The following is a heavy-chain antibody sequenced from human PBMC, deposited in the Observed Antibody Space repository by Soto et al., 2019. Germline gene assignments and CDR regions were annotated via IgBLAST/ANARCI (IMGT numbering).Heavy chain of an antibody. CDR1: GASISSGGSY. Sequence: SETLSLTCTVSGASISSGGSYWSWIRQRPGKGLEWIGYIFYSGSFYYTPSLKGRVVISPDTSKNQFSLRLTSVTAADTAVYYCARAPETPPIFGVVRPYFFDYWGQGTLVTVSS. J-gene: IGHJ4*02. V-gene: IGHV4-31*03. CDR3: ARAPETPPIFGVVRPYFFDY. CDR2: IFYSGSF. D-gene: IGHD3-3*01.